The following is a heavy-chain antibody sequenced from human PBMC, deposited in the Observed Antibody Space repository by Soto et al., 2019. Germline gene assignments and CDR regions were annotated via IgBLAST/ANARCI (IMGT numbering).Heavy chain of an antibody. CDR2: IIPIFGTA. V-gene: IGHV1-69*01. J-gene: IGHJ4*02. D-gene: IGHD1-26*01. CDR3: AGDGGRHSGGIDY. CDR1: GGTFSSYS. Sequence: QVQLVQSGAEVKKPGSSVKVSCKASGGTFSSYSINWVRQAPGQGLEWMGAIIPIFGTANYAQKFQGRVTISAGESTSAAYMGLSSLRSDETAVDYFAGDGGRHSGGIDYWGQGTLVTVSS.